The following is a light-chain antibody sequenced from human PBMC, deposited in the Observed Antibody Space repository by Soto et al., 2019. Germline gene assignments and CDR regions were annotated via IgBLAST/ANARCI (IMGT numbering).Light chain of an antibody. CDR1: SNNVGKYNL. V-gene: IGLV2-23*01. J-gene: IGLJ1*01. CDR2: EGT. Sequence: QSALTQPASVSGSPGQSITISCTGTSNNVGKYNLVSWYQQDPGKAPKLMIFEGTKRPSGVSNRFSGSKSGNTASLTISGLQAEDEDDYYCCSYAGSSTYVFGSGTKLTVL. CDR3: CSYAGSSTYV.